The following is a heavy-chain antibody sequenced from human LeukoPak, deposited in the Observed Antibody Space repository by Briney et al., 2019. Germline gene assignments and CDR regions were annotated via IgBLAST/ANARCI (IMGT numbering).Heavy chain of an antibody. J-gene: IGHJ4*02. V-gene: IGHV3-48*01. Sequence: GGCLRLSCATSGFTLSSYSMNWVRQAPGKGLEWVSYISSGSTTVYYADSVKGRFTSSRDNAKNSLYLQMNSLRAEDTAVYYCARDVEQWLVRVYYFDYWGQGTLVTVSS. CDR3: ARDVEQWLVRVYYFDY. CDR1: GFTLSSYS. D-gene: IGHD6-19*01. CDR2: ISSGSTTV.